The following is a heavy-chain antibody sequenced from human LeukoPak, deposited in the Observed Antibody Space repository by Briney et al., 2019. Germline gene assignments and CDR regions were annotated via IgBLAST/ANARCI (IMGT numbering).Heavy chain of an antibody. CDR2: LSGSGVTT. J-gene: IGHJ3*02. CDR1: GFTFSSYW. Sequence: GGSLRLSCAASGFTFSSYWMHWVRQAPGKGLEWVSGLSGSGVTTYYADSVKGRFTISRYNSKNTLFLQMNSLRAEDTAVYYCAKEEIGFCSGGSCLGAFDIWGRGTMVTVSS. D-gene: IGHD2-15*01. V-gene: IGHV3-23*01. CDR3: AKEEIGFCSGGSCLGAFDI.